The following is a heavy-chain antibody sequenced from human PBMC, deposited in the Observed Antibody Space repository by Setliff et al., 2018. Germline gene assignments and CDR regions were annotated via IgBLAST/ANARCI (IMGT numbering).Heavy chain of an antibody. J-gene: IGHJ4*02. Sequence: ASVKVSCKPSGFNFISFGFSWVRQAPGQGLEWMAWISPYSGESNYAPKFQDRLTVTADTSTKTTYMELRSLTSDDTAVYFCARSRAPRVVLASDFDFWGQGTLVTVSS. CDR2: ISPYSGES. CDR3: ARSRAPRVVLASDFDF. D-gene: IGHD3-16*01. V-gene: IGHV1-18*01. CDR1: GFNFISFG.